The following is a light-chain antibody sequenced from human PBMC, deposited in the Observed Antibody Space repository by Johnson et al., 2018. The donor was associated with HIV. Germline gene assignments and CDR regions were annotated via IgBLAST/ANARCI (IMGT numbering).Light chain of an antibody. CDR1: SSNIGTND. CDR3: ATWDRSLTIGGV. Sequence: SVLSQPPSVSAAPGQKVTVSCSGSSSNIGTNDVSWYQQFPGAAPKLLIYETNKRPSGLPDRFSGSQSGTSAPLGITGLQTCDEADYYCATWDRSLTIGGVFGTGTKVTVL. CDR2: ETN. J-gene: IGLJ1*01. V-gene: IGLV1-51*02.